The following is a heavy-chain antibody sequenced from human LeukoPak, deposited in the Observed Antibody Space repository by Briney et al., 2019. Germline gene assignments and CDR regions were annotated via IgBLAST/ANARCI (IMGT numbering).Heavy chain of an antibody. CDR2: IRYDGSNK. V-gene: IGHV3-30*02. Sequence: PGGSLRLSCAASGFTFSSYGMHWVRQAPGKGLEWVAFIRYDGSNKYYADSVKGRFTISRDNAKNSLYLQMNSLRAEDTALYYCAKDLYSSGWYLGYWGQGTLVTVSS. J-gene: IGHJ4*02. D-gene: IGHD6-19*01. CDR1: GFTFSSYG. CDR3: AKDLYSSGWYLGY.